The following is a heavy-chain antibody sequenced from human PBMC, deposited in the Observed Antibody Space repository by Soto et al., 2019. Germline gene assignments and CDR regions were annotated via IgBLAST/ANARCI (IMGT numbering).Heavy chain of an antibody. J-gene: IGHJ5*02. CDR3: ARDRDVWFDP. V-gene: IGHV3-66*01. CDR2: IYIGGST. Sequence: EVQLVESGGGLVQPGGSLRLSCAASGFTVSSNYMSWVRQAPGKGLEWVSVIYIGGSTYYADSVKGRFTISRDKSKNTLYLQMNRLRAEDTAVYYCARDRDVWFDPWGQGTLVTVSS. CDR1: GFTVSSNY.